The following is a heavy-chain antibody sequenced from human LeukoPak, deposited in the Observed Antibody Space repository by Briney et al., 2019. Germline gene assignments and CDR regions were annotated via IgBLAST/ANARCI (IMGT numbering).Heavy chain of an antibody. V-gene: IGHV3-7*01. D-gene: IGHD1-1*01. CDR3: ARLTGATGFDY. Sequence: GGSLRLSCAASGFPFSSYWMSWVRQAPGKGPEWVANIKQDGSDKYYVDSVKGRFSISRDNAKNSLYLQLNSLRADDTAVYYCARLTGATGFDYWGQGTLVTVSS. CDR1: GFPFSSYW. J-gene: IGHJ4*02. CDR2: IKQDGSDK.